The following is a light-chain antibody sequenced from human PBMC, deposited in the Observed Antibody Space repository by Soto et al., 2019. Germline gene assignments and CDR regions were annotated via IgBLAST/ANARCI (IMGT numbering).Light chain of an antibody. CDR3: QQCVAWPLLT. J-gene: IGKJ4*01. CDR1: QSVGTS. Sequence: ETVLTQSPATLSLSPGQRATLSCRASQSVGTSLAWYQQKPGQAPRLLIHDASTRATDIPARFSGSGSGTDFTLTISSLEPEDFAVYYCQQCVAWPLLTIGGGTKVEL. CDR2: DAS. V-gene: IGKV3-11*01.